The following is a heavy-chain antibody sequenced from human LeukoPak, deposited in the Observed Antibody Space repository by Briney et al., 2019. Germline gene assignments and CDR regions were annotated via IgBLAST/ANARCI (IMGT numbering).Heavy chain of an antibody. J-gene: IGHJ6*03. V-gene: IGHV1-69*06. Sequence: SVKVSCKASGGTFSSYAISWVRQAPGQGLEWMGGIIPIFGTANYAQKFQGRVTITADKSTSTAYMELSSLRSEDTAVYYCAKTIFGVVMTDYYYYYMDVWGKGTTVTVSS. CDR1: GGTFSSYA. D-gene: IGHD3-3*01. CDR2: IIPIFGTA. CDR3: AKTIFGVVMTDYYYYYMDV.